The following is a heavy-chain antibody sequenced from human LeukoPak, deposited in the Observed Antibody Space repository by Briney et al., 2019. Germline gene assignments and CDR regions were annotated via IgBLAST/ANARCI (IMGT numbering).Heavy chain of an antibody. CDR2: ISSSSSYI. CDR3: ARWSMATNGYYFDY. CDR1: GFTFSSYS. Sequence: GGSLRLSCAASGFTFSSYSMNWVRQAPGKGLEWVSSISSSSSYIYYADSVKGRFTISRDNAKNSLYLQMDSLRAEDTAVYYCARWSMATNGYYFDYWGQGTLVTVSS. V-gene: IGHV3-21*01. J-gene: IGHJ4*02. D-gene: IGHD5-24*01.